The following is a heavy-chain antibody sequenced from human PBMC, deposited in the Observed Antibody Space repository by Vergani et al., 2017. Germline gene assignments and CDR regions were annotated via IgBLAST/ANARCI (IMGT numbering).Heavy chain of an antibody. CDR1: GYSIGSGFY. D-gene: IGHD2-21*01. Sequence: QVQLQESGPGLVKPSETLSLTCSVSGYSIGSGFYWAWLRQSPGEGLQWLTSIHNRGKTYHNPSLKSRVSVSLDTPKNRFSLNLTPVNATDTAVYYWARSQGDYWYFDLWGPGSLVTVSS. V-gene: IGHV4-38-2*01. CDR3: ARSQGDYWYFDL. CDR2: IHNRGKT. J-gene: IGHJ2*01.